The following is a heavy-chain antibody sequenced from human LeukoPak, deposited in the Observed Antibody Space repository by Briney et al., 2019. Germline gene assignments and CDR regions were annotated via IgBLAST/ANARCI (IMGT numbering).Heavy chain of an antibody. CDR1: GGSISSYY. Sequence: PSETLSLTCTVSGGSISSYYWSWIRQPPGKGLEWIGYIYYSGSTNYNPSLTSRVTISVDTSKNQFSLKLSSVTAADTAVYYCARDRAYCSGGSCYDDAFDIWGQGTMVTVSS. V-gene: IGHV4-59*01. CDR3: ARDRAYCSGGSCYDDAFDI. J-gene: IGHJ3*02. D-gene: IGHD2-15*01. CDR2: IYYSGST.